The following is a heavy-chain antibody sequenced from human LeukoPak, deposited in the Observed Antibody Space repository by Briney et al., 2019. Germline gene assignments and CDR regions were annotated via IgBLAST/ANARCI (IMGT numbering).Heavy chain of an antibody. Sequence: GGSLRLSCAASGFTFSSYAMSWVRQAPGKGLEWVSAISGSGGSTYYADSVKGRFTISRDNSKNTLYLQMNSLRAEDTAVYYCATNADDSSGYCPYYFDYWGQRTLVTVSS. CDR3: ATNADDSSGYCPYYFDY. CDR1: GFTFSSYA. J-gene: IGHJ4*02. D-gene: IGHD3-22*01. V-gene: IGHV3-23*01. CDR2: ISGSGGST.